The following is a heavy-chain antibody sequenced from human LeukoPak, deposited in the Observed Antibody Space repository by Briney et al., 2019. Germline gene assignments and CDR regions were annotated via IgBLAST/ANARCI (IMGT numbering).Heavy chain of an antibody. Sequence: PGGSLRLSCTASGFTFSGYEMTWVRQAPGKGLEWMSYISVNGGAMHYADSVRGRFTTSRDDAKNSLYLHMNSLRVEDTAIYYCARRTDRLGAVGRDRYFDLWGRGTLLTVSS. CDR2: ISVNGGAM. J-gene: IGHJ2*01. CDR3: ARRTDRLGAVGRDRYFDL. V-gene: IGHV3-48*03. CDR1: GFTFSGYE. D-gene: IGHD6-13*01.